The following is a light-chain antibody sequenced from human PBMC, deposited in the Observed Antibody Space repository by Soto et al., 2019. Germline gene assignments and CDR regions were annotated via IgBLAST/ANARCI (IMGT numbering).Light chain of an antibody. V-gene: IGKV1-39*01. CDR1: QNIGDH. CDR2: AAS. Sequence: DIQMTQSPSSLSASVGDKVTITCRASQNIGDHLNWYQQKPRKAPSLLIYAASILQSGVPSRFSGSGSGTDFTLTISSLQPEDFAMYYCQQSSKTEFTFGPGTTVDIK. J-gene: IGKJ3*01. CDR3: QQSSKTEFT.